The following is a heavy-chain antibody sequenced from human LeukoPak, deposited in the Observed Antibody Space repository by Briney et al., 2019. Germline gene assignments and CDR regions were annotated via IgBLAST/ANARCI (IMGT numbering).Heavy chain of an antibody. V-gene: IGHV4-61*05. D-gene: IGHD3-3*01. Sequence: SETLSLTCSVSGDSISSSGYYWDWIRQPPGKGLEWVGYIYYSGSTNYNPSLKSRVTISVDTSKNQFSLKLSSVTAADTAVYYCARARSGYYDAPMGWFDPWGQGTLVTVSS. J-gene: IGHJ5*02. CDR1: GDSISSSGYY. CDR3: ARARSGYYDAPMGWFDP. CDR2: IYYSGST.